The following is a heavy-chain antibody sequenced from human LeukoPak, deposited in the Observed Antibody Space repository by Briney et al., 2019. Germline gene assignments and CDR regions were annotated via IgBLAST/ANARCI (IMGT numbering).Heavy chain of an antibody. CDR3: ARDRGRDGYNLGY. CDR2: INHSGST. D-gene: IGHD5-24*01. V-gene: IGHV4-34*01. Sequence: SETLSLTCAVYGGSFSGYYWSWIRQPPGKGLEWIGEINHSGSTNYNPSLKSPVTMSVDTSKNQFSLKLSSVTAADTAVYYCARDRGRDGYNLGYWGQGTLVTVSS. CDR1: GGSFSGYY. J-gene: IGHJ4*02.